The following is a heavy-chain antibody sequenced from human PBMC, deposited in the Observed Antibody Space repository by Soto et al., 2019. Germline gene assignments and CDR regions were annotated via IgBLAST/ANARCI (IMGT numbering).Heavy chain of an antibody. Sequence: ASVKVSCKDSGYILTSYAIHWVRQAPGQRLEYMGWISAANGNTGSSQRFQGRVTFSRDAAARIAYMELRSLRSDDTAMYYCALSHTGFCSPAHCPGYCAPWVKGT. D-gene: IGHD2-15*01. CDR3: ALSHTGFCSPAHCPGYCAP. CDR2: ISAANGNT. CDR1: GYILTSYA. V-gene: IGHV1-3*01. J-gene: IGHJ4*02.